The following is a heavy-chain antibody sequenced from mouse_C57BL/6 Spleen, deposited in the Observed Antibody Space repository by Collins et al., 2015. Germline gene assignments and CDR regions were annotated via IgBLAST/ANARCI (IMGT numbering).Heavy chain of an antibody. CDR2: INPNNGGT. CDR1: GYTFTDYY. Sequence: EVQLQQSGPELVKPGASVKISCKASGYTFTDYYMNWVKQSHGKSLEWIGDINPNNGGTSYNQKFKGKATLTVDKSSSTAHMELRSLTSEDSAVYYCARWEGQIYYGNYVDAMDYWGQGTSVTVSS. V-gene: IGHV1-26*01. J-gene: IGHJ4*01. D-gene: IGHD2-1*01. CDR3: ARWEGQIYYGNYVDAMDY.